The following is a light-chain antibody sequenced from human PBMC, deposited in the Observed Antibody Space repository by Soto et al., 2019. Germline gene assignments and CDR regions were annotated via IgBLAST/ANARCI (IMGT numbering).Light chain of an antibody. CDR1: QSVSSY. Sequence: EILLTQSPATLSLSPGERATLSCRASQSVSSYLAWYQQKPGQAPRLLIYDASNRATGIPARFSGSGSGTDFTLTISSLEPEDFEVYYCQQRSNWPPTFGQGTRLEIK. CDR3: QQRSNWPPT. J-gene: IGKJ5*01. V-gene: IGKV3-11*01. CDR2: DAS.